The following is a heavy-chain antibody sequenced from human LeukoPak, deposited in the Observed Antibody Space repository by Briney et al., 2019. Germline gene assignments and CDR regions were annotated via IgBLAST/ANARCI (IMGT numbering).Heavy chain of an antibody. Sequence: SETLSLTCTVSGGSISSSSYYWGWIRQPPGKGLEWIGSMWHSGSTYYNPSFTSRVTVSVDTSKNQFSLRLSSVTAADTAVYYCARQPWGFLYYCDHWGQGTLVTVSS. CDR2: MWHSGST. D-gene: IGHD3-16*01. J-gene: IGHJ4*02. V-gene: IGHV4-39*01. CDR3: ARQPWGFLYYCDH. CDR1: GGSISSSSYY.